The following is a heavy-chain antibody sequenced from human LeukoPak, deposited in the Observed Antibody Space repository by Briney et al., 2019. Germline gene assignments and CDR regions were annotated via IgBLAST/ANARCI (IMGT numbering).Heavy chain of an antibody. J-gene: IGHJ4*02. V-gene: IGHV4-34*01. CDR2: INHSGST. D-gene: IGHD3-10*01. CDR3: ARGNSGYYGSGSICDY. CDR1: GGSFSGYY. Sequence: SETLSLTCAVYGGSFSGYYWSWIRQPPGKGLEWIGEINHSGSTNYNPSLKSRVTISVDTSKNQLSLKLSSVTAADTAVYYCARGNSGYYGSGSICDYWGQGTLVTVSS.